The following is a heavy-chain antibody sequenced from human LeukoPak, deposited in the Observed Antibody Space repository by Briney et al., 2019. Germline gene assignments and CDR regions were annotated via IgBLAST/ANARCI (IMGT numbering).Heavy chain of an antibody. D-gene: IGHD4-11*01. J-gene: IGHJ4*02. V-gene: IGHV3-33*06. CDR1: RFPFSHYG. CDR3: AKDAQRGFDYSNSLEY. Sequence: GKSLTLSCVASQFRFPFSHYGMHWVRQAPGRGLEWVAVIWSDGTNQYYADSVKGRFTISRDNSQNTVYLQMNSLRVEDTAVYFCAKDAQRGFDYSNSLEYWGQGTLVTVAS. CDR2: IWSDGTNQ.